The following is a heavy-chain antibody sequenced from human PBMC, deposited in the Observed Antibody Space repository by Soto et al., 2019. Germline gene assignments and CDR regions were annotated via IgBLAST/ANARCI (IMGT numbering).Heavy chain of an antibody. CDR2: INPNSGGT. CDR1: GYTFTGYY. CDR3: ARDGYPKLRYFDWLSNNYYYGMDV. J-gene: IGHJ6*02. V-gene: IGHV1-2*02. Sequence: ASVKVSCKASGYTFTGYYMHWVRQVPGQGLEWMGWINPNSGGTNYAQKFQGRVTMTRDTSISTAYMELSRLRSDDTAVYYCARDGYPKLRYFDWLSNNYYYGMDVWGQGTTVTVSS. D-gene: IGHD3-9*01.